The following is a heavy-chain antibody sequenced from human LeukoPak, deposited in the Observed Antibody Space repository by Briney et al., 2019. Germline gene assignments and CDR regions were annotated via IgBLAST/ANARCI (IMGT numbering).Heavy chain of an antibody. CDR2: IKQDGSEK. V-gene: IGHV3-7*05. CDR3: ARGGDYLDF. Sequence: GGSLRLSCAASGVTFSSYWMNWVRQAPGKGLEWVASIKQDGSEKYYVDFVKGRFSISRDNAKNSLYLQMNSLRAEDTAVYYCARGGDYLDFWGQGTLVTVSS. CDR1: GVTFSSYW. J-gene: IGHJ4*02.